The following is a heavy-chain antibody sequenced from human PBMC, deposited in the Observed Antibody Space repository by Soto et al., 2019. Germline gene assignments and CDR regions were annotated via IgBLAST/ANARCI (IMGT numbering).Heavy chain of an antibody. Sequence: QVQLVESGGGVVQPGRSLRLSCAASGFTFSSYGMHWVRQAPGKGLEWVAVIWYDGSNKYYADSVKGRFTISRDNSKNTLYLQMNSLRAEDTAVYYCAREGDDYAWINYFDYWGQGTLVTVSS. J-gene: IGHJ4*02. CDR3: AREGDDYAWINYFDY. CDR2: IWYDGSNK. CDR1: GFTFSSYG. V-gene: IGHV3-33*01. D-gene: IGHD5-12*01.